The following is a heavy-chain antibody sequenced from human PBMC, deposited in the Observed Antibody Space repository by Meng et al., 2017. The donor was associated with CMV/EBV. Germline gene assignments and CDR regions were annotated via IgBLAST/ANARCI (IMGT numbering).Heavy chain of an antibody. V-gene: IGHV3-74*01. J-gene: IGHJ4*02. CDR3: ARVTYYYDSSGYGRALYYFDY. CDR2: INRDGSRT. CDR1: GFTFSSYW. D-gene: IGHD3-22*01. Sequence: GESLRLSCTVSGFTFSSYWMHWVRQAPGKGLVWVSRINRDGSRTSYADSVKGRFTISRDNAKNTLYLQMNSLRAEDTAVYYCARVTYYYDSSGYGRALYYFDYWGQGTLVTVSS.